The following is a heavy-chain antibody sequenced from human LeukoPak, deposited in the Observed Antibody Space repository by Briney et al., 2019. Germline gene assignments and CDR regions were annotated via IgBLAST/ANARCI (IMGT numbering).Heavy chain of an antibody. D-gene: IGHD6-19*01. V-gene: IGHV4-59*01. CDR1: GGSISSYY. CDR2: IYYSGSI. Sequence: PSETLSLTCTVSGGSISSYYWSWIRRPPGKGLEWIGYIYYSGSINYNPSLKSRVTISVDTSKNQFSLKLSSVTAADTAVYYCASFLAVAGTFTFDYWGQGTLVTVSS. CDR3: ASFLAVAGTFTFDY. J-gene: IGHJ4*02.